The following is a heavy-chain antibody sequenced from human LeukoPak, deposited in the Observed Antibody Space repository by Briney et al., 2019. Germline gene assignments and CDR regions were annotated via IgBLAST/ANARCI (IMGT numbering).Heavy chain of an antibody. D-gene: IGHD2-21*01. J-gene: IGHJ6*03. Sequence: GGSLRLSCEASGFTFTEYWMTWVRQAPGQRLEWVANIKQDGSEMYYLDPVEGRFTISRDNAKNSVYLQMNSLGVEDTAVYFCAREAYCGGPSCFAVSYMDVWGEGTTVTVSS. V-gene: IGHV3-7*01. CDR3: AREAYCGGPSCFAVSYMDV. CDR1: GFTFTEYW. CDR2: IKQDGSEM.